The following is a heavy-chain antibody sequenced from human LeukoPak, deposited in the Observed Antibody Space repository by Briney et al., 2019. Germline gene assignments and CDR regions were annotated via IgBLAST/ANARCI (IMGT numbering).Heavy chain of an antibody. J-gene: IGHJ5*02. CDR1: GFTFSSYW. D-gene: IGHD3-22*01. Sequence: GGSLRLSCVASGFTFSSYWMSSVRQAPGKGPEWVANIKQDGSAKYYVDSVKGRFTISRDNAKNSLYLHMNSLRADDTAVYYCAQECVDSTGYYYVPNWFDPWGQGTLVTVSS. V-gene: IGHV3-7*01. CDR3: AQECVDSTGYYYVPNWFDP. CDR2: IKQDGSAK.